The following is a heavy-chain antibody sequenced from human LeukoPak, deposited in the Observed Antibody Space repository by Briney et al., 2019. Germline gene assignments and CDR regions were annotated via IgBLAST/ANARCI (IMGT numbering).Heavy chain of an antibody. Sequence: SETLSLTCTVSGGSISSGDYYWSWIRQPPGKGPEWIGYIYYSGSTYYNPSLKSRVTISVDTSKHQFSLKLSSVTAAGTAVYYCARERGGVWFGELSPFDYWGQGTLVTVSS. CDR1: GGSISSGDYY. D-gene: IGHD3-10*01. CDR2: IYYSGST. V-gene: IGHV4-30-4*01. CDR3: ARERGGVWFGELSPFDY. J-gene: IGHJ4*02.